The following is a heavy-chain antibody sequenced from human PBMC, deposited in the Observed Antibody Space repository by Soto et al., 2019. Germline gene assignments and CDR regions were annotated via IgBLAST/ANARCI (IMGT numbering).Heavy chain of an antibody. CDR3: ARDFGNQLSYYYGMDV. D-gene: IGHD2-2*01. Sequence: QVQLQESGPGLVKPSQTLSLTCTVSGGSISSGGYYWSWIRQHPGKGLEWIGYIYYSGSTYYNPYLKSRVTISVDTSKNQVSLKLSSVTAADTAVYYCARDFGNQLSYYYGMDVWGQGTTVTVSS. J-gene: IGHJ6*02. V-gene: IGHV4-31*03. CDR1: GGSISSGGYY. CDR2: IYYSGST.